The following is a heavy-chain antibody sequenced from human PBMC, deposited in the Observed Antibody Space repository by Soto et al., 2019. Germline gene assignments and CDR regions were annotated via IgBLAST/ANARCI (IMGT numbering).Heavy chain of an antibody. V-gene: IGHV5-51*01. CDR1: GYTFTNSW. J-gene: IGHJ5*02. CDR3: ARRPSYGFDSSYYDYRFDL. D-gene: IGHD3-16*01. CDR2: IFPCDSDT. Sequence: PGESLKISCKASGYTFTNSWIGWVRQTPGKGLEWMGIIFPCDSDTRYNPSFQGQVTISVDNSISTAYLRWNSLKASDTTTYFCARRPSYGFDSSYYDYRFDLWGPGTLVTVSS.